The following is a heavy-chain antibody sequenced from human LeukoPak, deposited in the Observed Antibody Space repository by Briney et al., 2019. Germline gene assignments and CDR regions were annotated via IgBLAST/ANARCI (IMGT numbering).Heavy chain of an antibody. V-gene: IGHV4-59*01. CDR2: IYYSGST. D-gene: IGHD3-22*01. CDR3: ARGLFYYDSSGYQRGYYYYYMDV. Sequence: SETLSLTCTVSGGSISSYYWSWIRQPPGKGLEWIGYIYYSGSTSYNPSLKSRVTISVDTSKNQFSLKLSSVTAADTAVYYCARGLFYYDSSGYQRGYYYYYMDVWGKGTTVTISS. CDR1: GGSISSYY. J-gene: IGHJ6*03.